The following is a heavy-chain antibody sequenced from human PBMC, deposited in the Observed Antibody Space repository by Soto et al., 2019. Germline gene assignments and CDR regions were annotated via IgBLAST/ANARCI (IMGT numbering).Heavy chain of an antibody. CDR3: ARGGALSTSWYWGDGLDS. D-gene: IGHD6-13*01. Sequence: QVQLEQSGSEVMKSGSSVKVSCKASGYSFSSHAITWVRQAPGQGLEWMGGIIPVFGTPSYAQKFQGRVTNSADKSTNTSYLELRSLRSEATAVYYCARGGALSTSWYWGDGLDSWGQGTQVTVSS. CDR2: IIPVFGTP. CDR1: GYSFSSHA. V-gene: IGHV1-69*06. J-gene: IGHJ4*02.